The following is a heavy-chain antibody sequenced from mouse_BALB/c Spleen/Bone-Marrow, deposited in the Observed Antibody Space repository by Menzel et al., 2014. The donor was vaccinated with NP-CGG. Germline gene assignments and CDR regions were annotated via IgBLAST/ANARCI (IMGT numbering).Heavy chain of an antibody. CDR1: GYIFTSYW. CDR3: TRSGSLGAMDY. D-gene: IGHD3-1*01. CDR2: IYPGDSDT. Sequence: EVKLVESGTVLARPGASVKMSCKASGYIFTSYWMHWVKQRPGQGLEWIGAIYPGDSDTSYNQKFKGKAKLTAVTSASTAYMELSSLTNEDSAVYYCTRSGSLGAMDYWGQGTSVTVSS. V-gene: IGHV1-5*01. J-gene: IGHJ4*01.